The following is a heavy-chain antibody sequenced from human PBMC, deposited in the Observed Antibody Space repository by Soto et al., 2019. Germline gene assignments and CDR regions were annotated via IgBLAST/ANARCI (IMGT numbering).Heavy chain of an antibody. CDR3: AKLGDGYKVGYYYYGMDV. V-gene: IGHV3-23*01. Sequence: GGSLRLSCAASGFTFSSYSMNWVRQPPGKGLEWVSAIIGSGGRTYYADSVKGRFTISRDNSKNTLYLQMNSLRAEDTAVYYCAKLGDGYKVGYYYYGMDVWGQGTMVTVSS. J-gene: IGHJ6*02. CDR2: IIGSGGRT. CDR1: GFTFSSYS. D-gene: IGHD3-16*01.